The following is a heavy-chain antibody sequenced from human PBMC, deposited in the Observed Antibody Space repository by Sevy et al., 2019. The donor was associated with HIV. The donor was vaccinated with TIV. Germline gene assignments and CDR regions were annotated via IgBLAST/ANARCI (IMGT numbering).Heavy chain of an antibody. V-gene: IGHV3-21*01. CDR2: ISSSSSYI. J-gene: IGHJ3*02. D-gene: IGHD6-13*01. CDR1: GFTFSSYS. CDR3: ARDLGIAAAGTLDAFDI. Sequence: GGSLRLSCAASGFTFSSYSMNWVRQAPGKGLEWVSSISSSSSYIYYADSVKGRFTIPRDNAKNSLYLQMNSLRAEDTAVYYCARDLGIAAAGTLDAFDIWGQGTMVTVSS.